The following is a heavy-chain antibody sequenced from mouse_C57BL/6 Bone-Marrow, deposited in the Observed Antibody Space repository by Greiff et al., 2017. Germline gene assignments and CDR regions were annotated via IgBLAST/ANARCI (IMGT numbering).Heavy chain of an antibody. V-gene: IGHV1-77*01. CDR2: IGPGSGST. CDR3: ARFEVTTVVATRDWYFDV. D-gene: IGHD1-1*01. J-gene: IGHJ1*03. Sequence: VHLVESGAELVKPGASVKISCKASGYTFTDYYINWVKQRPGQGLEWIGKIGPGSGSTYYNEKFKGKATLTADKSSSTAYMQLSSLTSEDSAVYFCARFEVTTVVATRDWYFDVWGTGTTVTVSS. CDR1: GYTFTDYY.